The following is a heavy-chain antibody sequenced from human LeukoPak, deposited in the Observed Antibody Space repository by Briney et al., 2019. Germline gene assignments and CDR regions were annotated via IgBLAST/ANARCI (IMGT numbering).Heavy chain of an antibody. CDR3: TLDYYDSSGYYHY. V-gene: IGHV1-2*02. J-gene: IGHJ4*02. Sequence: GAAVKVSCKASGYTFTGYYMHWVRQAPGQGLEWMGWINPNSGGTNYAQKFQGRVTMTRDTSVSTAYMELSRLRSDDTAVYYCTLDYYDSSGYYHYWGQGTLVTVSS. CDR1: GYTFTGYY. D-gene: IGHD3-22*01. CDR2: INPNSGGT.